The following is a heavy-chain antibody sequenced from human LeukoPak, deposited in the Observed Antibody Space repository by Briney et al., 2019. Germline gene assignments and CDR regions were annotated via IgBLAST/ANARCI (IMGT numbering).Heavy chain of an antibody. CDR3: ARIRDGYNVNWFFDL. D-gene: IGHD5-24*01. CDR1: GGSISSSSYY. Sequence: SETLSLTCTVSGGSISSSSYYWGWIRQPPGKGLEWIGSIYYSGSTYYNPSLKSRVTISVDASKNQFSLKLSSVTAADTAVYYCARIRDGYNVNWFFDLWGRGTLVTVSS. CDR2: IYYSGST. J-gene: IGHJ2*01. V-gene: IGHV4-39*01.